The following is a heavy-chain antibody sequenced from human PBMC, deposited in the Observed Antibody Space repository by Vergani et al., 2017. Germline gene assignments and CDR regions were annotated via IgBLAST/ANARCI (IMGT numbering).Heavy chain of an antibody. CDR3: ARLYGRDSSGSKYFDY. D-gene: IGHD3-22*01. J-gene: IGHJ4*02. Sequence: EVQLVQPGAEVKKPGESLKISCQISGYSFTNYWIGWVRQMPGKGLEWMGIIHPADSDTRYSPSFQGQVTISVDKSISTAYLQRSSLRASDSAMYYCARLYGRDSSGSKYFDYWGQGTLVTVS. CDR2: IHPADSDT. V-gene: IGHV5-51*01. CDR1: GYSFTNYW.